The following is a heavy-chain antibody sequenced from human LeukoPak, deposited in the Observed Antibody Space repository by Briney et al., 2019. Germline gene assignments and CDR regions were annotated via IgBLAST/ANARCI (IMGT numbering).Heavy chain of an antibody. Sequence: GGSLRLSCAASGFTFGSPWMHWARQAPGKGLVWFSRINSDGSATAYADSVKGRFTISRDNAENTLYLQMNSLRAEDTAVYYCARGTAGYHSSYFDYWGQGTLVTVSS. CDR2: INSDGSAT. CDR3: ARGTAGYHSSYFDY. J-gene: IGHJ4*02. V-gene: IGHV3-74*01. CDR1: GFTFGSPW. D-gene: IGHD3-16*02.